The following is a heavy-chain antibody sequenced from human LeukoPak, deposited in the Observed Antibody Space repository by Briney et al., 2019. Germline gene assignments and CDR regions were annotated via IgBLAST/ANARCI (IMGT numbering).Heavy chain of an antibody. V-gene: IGHV4-4*07. Sequence: SETLSLTCTVSGGSISSYYWSWIRQPAGKGLEWSGRIYTSGSTNYNPSLKSRVTMSVDTSKNQFSLKLSSVTAADTAVYYCARDVLLKNYYDSSGYLDAFDIWGRGTMVTVSS. D-gene: IGHD3-22*01. CDR3: ARDVLLKNYYDSSGYLDAFDI. CDR1: GGSISSYY. J-gene: IGHJ3*02. CDR2: IYTSGST.